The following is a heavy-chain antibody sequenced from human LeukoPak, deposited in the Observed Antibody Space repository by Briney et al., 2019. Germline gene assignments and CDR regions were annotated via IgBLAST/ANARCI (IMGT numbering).Heavy chain of an antibody. CDR2: INSGGNT. CDR1: GFTVSSNY. Sequence: GGSLRLSCAASGFTVSSNYMNWVRHAPGKGLEWVSLINSGGNTYYPDSVKGRFTTSRDNSKNTLYVQMNSLRAEDTAMYYCARGRGYRDYDRPLDYWGQGTLVTVSS. D-gene: IGHD5-12*01. V-gene: IGHV3-53*01. J-gene: IGHJ4*02. CDR3: ARGRGYRDYDRPLDY.